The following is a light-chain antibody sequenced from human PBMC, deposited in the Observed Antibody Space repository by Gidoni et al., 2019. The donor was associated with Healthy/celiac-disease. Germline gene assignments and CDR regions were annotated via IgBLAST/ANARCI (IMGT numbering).Light chain of an antibody. CDR1: QSVSSN. CDR3: QQYNNWPLLT. Sequence: EIVMTQSPATLSVSPGERATLSCRASQSVSSNLAWYQQKTGQAPRLLIYGASTRATGIPARFSGRGSGTEFTLTISSLQSEDFAVYYCQQYNNWPLLTFGGGTKVEIK. V-gene: IGKV3-15*01. J-gene: IGKJ4*01. CDR2: GAS.